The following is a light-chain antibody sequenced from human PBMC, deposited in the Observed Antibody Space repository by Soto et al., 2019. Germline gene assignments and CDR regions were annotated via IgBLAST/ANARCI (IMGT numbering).Light chain of an antibody. V-gene: IGKV3-20*01. Sequence: EIVLTQSPGTLSLSPGERATLSCRASQSVSSSYLAWYQQNPGQAPRLLIYGASSRATGIPDSFSGGASATFSTPTSSRLDPEDFAVYYRQQYGSSLTVGQGTKVDIK. CDR3: QQYGSSLT. CDR2: GAS. CDR1: QSVSSSY. J-gene: IGKJ1*01.